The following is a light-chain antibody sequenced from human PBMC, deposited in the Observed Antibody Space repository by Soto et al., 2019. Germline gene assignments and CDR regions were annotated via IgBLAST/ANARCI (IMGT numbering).Light chain of an antibody. CDR3: HQYGRSPRT. CDR2: DAS. J-gene: IGKJ1*01. V-gene: IGKV3D-15*01. CDR1: QCVSTK. Sequence: EIVLTQSPATLSVFPGERATLSCRASQCVSTKLAWYQQRPGQAPRLLIYDASNRATGIPARFSGSGSGTEFTLTISSLEPEDFAVYYCHQYGRSPRTSGQGTKV.